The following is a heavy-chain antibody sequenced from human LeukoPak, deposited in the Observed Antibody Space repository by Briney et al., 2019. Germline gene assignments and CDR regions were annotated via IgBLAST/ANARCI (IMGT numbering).Heavy chain of an antibody. V-gene: IGHV4-30-4*01. J-gene: IGHJ3*02. D-gene: IGHD2-21*02. Sequence: KPSETLSLTCTVSGGSISSGDYYWSWIRQPPGKGLEWIGYIYYSGSTYYNPSLKSRVTISVDTSKNQFSLKLSSVTAADTAVYYCARDCGGDCGAFDIWGQGTMVTVSS. CDR3: ARDCGGDCGAFDI. CDR2: IYYSGST. CDR1: GGSISSGDYY.